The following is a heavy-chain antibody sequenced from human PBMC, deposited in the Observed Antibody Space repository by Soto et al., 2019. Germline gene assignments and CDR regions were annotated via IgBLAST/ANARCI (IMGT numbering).Heavy chain of an antibody. CDR3: ATPVYNSGYYLDY. CDR2: VRSKSDGGTA. D-gene: IGHD3-22*01. V-gene: IGHV3-15*07. CDR1: GFSFSNSW. J-gene: IGHJ4*02. Sequence: EVHLVESGGGLVKPGGSLRVSCAASGFSFSNSWLNWVRQAPGKGLEWVGRVRSKSDGGTADYAAPVESRVITSKEDSQYTLHLQMNSLSTEDTAVYYCATPVYNSGYYLDYWGRGTLVTVSS.